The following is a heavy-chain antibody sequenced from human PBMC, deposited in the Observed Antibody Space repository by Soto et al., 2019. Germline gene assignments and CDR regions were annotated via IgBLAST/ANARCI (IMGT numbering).Heavy chain of an antibody. CDR3: AGDGVSLGHYYSALDF. Sequence: GGSLRLSCAASRFTFSSYAMHWVRQAPGKGLAWVSVISPDGSDTFYAESVKGRFTISRDNSKNTMYVQMNSLRPEDTAIYYCAGDGVSLGHYYSALDFWGKGTMVIVSS. J-gene: IGHJ6*04. D-gene: IGHD3-3*01. V-gene: IGHV3-30*04. CDR2: ISPDGSDT. CDR1: RFTFSSYA.